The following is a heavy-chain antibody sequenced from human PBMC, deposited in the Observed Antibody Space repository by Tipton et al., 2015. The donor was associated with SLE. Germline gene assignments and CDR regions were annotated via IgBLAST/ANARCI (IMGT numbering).Heavy chain of an antibody. CDR2: IYPGFYPGDSNP. D-gene: IGHD5-18*01. CDR3: ARHRYSSNWNYGMDV. Sequence: VQLVQSGAEVKKPGESLKISCKGSGYSFTTYWIGWVRQMPGKGLEWMGIIYPGFYPGDSNPKYSPSFQAQVTMSVDKSISTASLESIPLKASDTATYYCARHRYSSNWNYGMDVWGQGTTVSVSS. J-gene: IGHJ6*02. CDR1: GYSFTTYW. V-gene: IGHV5-51*01.